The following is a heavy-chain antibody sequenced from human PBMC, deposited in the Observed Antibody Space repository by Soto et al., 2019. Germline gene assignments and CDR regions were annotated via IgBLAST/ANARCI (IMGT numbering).Heavy chain of an antibody. V-gene: IGHV1-69*08. CDR1: GDNFGSYS. CDR3: AREFIEVAVFES. D-gene: IGHD6-19*01. J-gene: IGHJ4*02. Sequence: QVQLVQSGAEVKKPGSSVKLSCKASGDNFGSYSLSWMRQAPGQGLEWMGRITPILGEANSAQKFQDRVPITADRFTNIAYMEMSSLRSEATAVYYCAREFIEVAVFESWGQGTLVTVSS. CDR2: ITPILGEA.